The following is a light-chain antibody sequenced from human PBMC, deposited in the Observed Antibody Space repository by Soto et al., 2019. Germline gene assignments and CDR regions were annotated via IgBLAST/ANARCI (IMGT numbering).Light chain of an antibody. J-gene: IGLJ3*02. CDR3: CSYAGTYPWV. CDR2: DVS. CDR1: SSNVGDYNY. Sequence: QSALTQPRLVSGSPGQPVTISCTGTSSNVGDYNYVSYYWYQQHPGKAPKLLIYDVSKRPSGVPDRFSGSKSGNTASLTISGLQADDEADYYCCSYAGTYPWVFGGGTKLTVL. V-gene: IGLV2-11*01.